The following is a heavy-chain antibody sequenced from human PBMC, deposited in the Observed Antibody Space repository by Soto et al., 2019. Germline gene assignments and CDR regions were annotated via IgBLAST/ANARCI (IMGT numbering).Heavy chain of an antibody. CDR1: GFTFSNYA. D-gene: IGHD2-8*01. V-gene: IGHV3-23*01. CDR2: ISGGGGSS. CDR3: AHNGGVVCLSVFFY. Sequence: EVQLLESGGGWLQPGGSLRLSWAASGFTFSNYAMSWVRKAPGKGMGWVSGISGGGGSSYYADSVKGRFTISRDNSKNTLYLQMNSLQAEDTAVYYCAHNGGVVCLSVFFYWGQGTLVIVSA. J-gene: IGHJ4*02.